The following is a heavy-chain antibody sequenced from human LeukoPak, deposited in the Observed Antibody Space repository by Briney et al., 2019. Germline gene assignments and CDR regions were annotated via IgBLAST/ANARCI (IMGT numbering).Heavy chain of an antibody. V-gene: IGHV3-30-3*01. Sequence: PGRSLRLSCAASGFTFSSYAMHWVSQAPGKGLEWVAVISYDGSNKYYADSVKGRFTISRDNSKNTLYLQMNSLRAEDTAVYYCARAVAGPWDYYYGMDVWGQGTTGTVS. D-gene: IGHD6-19*01. CDR3: ARAVAGPWDYYYGMDV. J-gene: IGHJ6*02. CDR1: GFTFSSYA. CDR2: ISYDGSNK.